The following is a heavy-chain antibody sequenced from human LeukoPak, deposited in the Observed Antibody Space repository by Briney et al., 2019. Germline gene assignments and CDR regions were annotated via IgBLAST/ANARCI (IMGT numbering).Heavy chain of an antibody. J-gene: IGHJ5*02. Sequence: GGSLRLSCAASGFTVSSNYMSWVRQAPGKGLEWVSAISGSGGSTYYADSVKGRFTISRDNAKNSLYLQMNSLRAEDTAVYYCASVGQSPFDPWGQGTLVTVSS. CDR3: ASVGQSPFDP. CDR2: ISGSGGST. V-gene: IGHV3-53*01. CDR1: GFTVSSNY.